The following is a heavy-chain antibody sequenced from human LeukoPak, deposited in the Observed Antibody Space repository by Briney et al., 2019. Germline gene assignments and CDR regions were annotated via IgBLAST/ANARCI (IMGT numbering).Heavy chain of an antibody. V-gene: IGHV3-21*01. Sequence: GGSLRLSCAASGFTFTSYGMSWVRQAPGKGLEWVSSISSGNTYMYYADSVKGRFTISRENTKNSVYLQMNSLRAEDTAVYYCAREPGPAAPPVDYWGQGTLVTVSS. CDR1: GFTFTSYG. J-gene: IGHJ4*02. CDR3: AREPGPAAPPVDY. D-gene: IGHD2-2*01. CDR2: ISSGNTYM.